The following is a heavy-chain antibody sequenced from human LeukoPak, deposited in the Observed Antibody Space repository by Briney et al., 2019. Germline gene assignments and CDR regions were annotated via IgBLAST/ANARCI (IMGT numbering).Heavy chain of an antibody. CDR3: TKDPNGDYVGAFDP. CDR2: ITGNHGPT. J-gene: IGHJ5*02. D-gene: IGHD4-17*01. CDR1: GFTFSSFA. V-gene: IGHV3-23*01. Sequence: GGSLRLSCAASGFTFSSFAMTWVRQAPGKGLEWVSSITGNHGPTYNTDSVKGRFTISRDNSQNTLYLQMNSLRAEDTAVYYCTKDPNGDYVGAFDPWGQGTQVTVSS.